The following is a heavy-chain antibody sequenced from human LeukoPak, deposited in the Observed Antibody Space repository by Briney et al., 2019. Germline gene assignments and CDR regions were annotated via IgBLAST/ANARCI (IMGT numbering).Heavy chain of an antibody. CDR2: ISWSSGII. CDR1: GFTFDDHG. CDR3: AKEAGSGWTYFDY. Sequence: PGGSLRLSCAASGFTFDDHGMHWVRQAPGKGLEWVSGISWSSGIIGYADSVKGRFTISRDNAKNSLYLQMNSLRAEDTALYYCAKEAGSGWTYFDYWGQGTLVTVSS. J-gene: IGHJ4*02. V-gene: IGHV3-9*01. D-gene: IGHD6-19*01.